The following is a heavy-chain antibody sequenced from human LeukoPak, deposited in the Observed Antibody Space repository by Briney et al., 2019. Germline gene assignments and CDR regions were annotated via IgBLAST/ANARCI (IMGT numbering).Heavy chain of an antibody. CDR2: ISGSAST. J-gene: IGHJ6*04. D-gene: IGHD3-10*02. V-gene: IGHV3-23*01. CDR1: GFTFSSFA. Sequence: GGSLRLSCAASGFTFSSFAMTWVRQAPGKGLKWVSAISGSASTYYADSVKGRFTISRDNSKNTLYLQMNSLRAEDTAVYYCAELGITMIGGVWGKGTTVTISS. CDR3: AELGITMIGGV.